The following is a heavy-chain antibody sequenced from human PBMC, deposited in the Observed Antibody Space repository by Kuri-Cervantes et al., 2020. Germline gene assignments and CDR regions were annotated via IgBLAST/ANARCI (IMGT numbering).Heavy chain of an antibody. Sequence: ASVKVSCKASGYTFTSYGISWVRQAPRQGLEWMGWISAYNGNTNYAQKLQGRVTMTTDTSTSTAYMELRSLRSDDTAVYYCARDSTRSYGDLRRGAFDIWGQGTMVTVSS. D-gene: IGHD4-17*01. V-gene: IGHV1-18*01. CDR2: ISAYNGNT. J-gene: IGHJ3*02. CDR3: ARDSTRSYGDLRRGAFDI. CDR1: GYTFTSYG.